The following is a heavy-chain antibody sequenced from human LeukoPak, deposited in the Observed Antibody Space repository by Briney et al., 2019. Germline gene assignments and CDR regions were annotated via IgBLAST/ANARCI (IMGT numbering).Heavy chain of an antibody. CDR1: GLTFSGSA. J-gene: IGHJ4*02. D-gene: IGHD2-2*01. Sequence: QPGGPLKLSCAASGLTFSGSAMHWVRQASGKGLEWVGRIRSKANSYATAYAASVKGRFTISRDDSENTAYLQMNSLKTEDTAVYYCTTGCSSTSCDIDYWGQGTLVTVSS. CDR3: TTGCSSTSCDIDY. CDR2: IRSKANSYAT. V-gene: IGHV3-73*01.